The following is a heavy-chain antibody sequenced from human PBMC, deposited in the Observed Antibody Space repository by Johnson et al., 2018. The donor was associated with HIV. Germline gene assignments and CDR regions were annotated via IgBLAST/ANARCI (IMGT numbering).Heavy chain of an antibody. J-gene: IGHJ3*02. CDR1: GFTFSSYW. D-gene: IGHD5-24*01. V-gene: IGHV3-66*01. CDR3: ARGRGWWLQLGGAFDI. CDR2: ISIGGST. Sequence: VQLVESGGGLVQPGGSLRLSCVASGFTFSSYWMTWVRQAPGKGLEWVSVISIGGSTYYADSVKGRFTISRDNSKNTLYLQMNSLRAEDTAIYYCARGRGWWLQLGGAFDIWGQGTMVTVSS.